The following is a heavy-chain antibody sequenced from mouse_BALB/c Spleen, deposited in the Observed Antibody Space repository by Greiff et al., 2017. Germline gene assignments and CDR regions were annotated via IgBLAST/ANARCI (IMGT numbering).Heavy chain of an antibody. CDR1: GFTFSSYA. J-gene: IGHJ4*01. V-gene: IGHV5-9-3*01. CDR2: ISSGGSYT. D-gene: IGHD1-1*01. Sequence: EVKLMESGGGLVKPGGSLKLSCAASGFTFSSYAMSWVRQTPEKRLEWVATISSGGSYTYYPDSVKGRFTISRDNAKNTLYLQMSSLRSEDTAMYYCARTTVDYAMDYWGQGTSVTVSS. CDR3: ARTTVDYAMDY.